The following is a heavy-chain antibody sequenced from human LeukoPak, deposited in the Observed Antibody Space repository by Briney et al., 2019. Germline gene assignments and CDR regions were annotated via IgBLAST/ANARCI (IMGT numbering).Heavy chain of an antibody. CDR2: ISISGTTT. D-gene: IGHD2-21*01. J-gene: IGHJ3*02. CDR3: ARVVYCGDDNCQIFAFDI. CDR1: GFTFSDYY. Sequence: GGSLRLSCAASGFTFSDYYMTWIRQTPGKGLEWVSYISISGTTTFYVDSVKGRFTISRDNTKNSLYLQMNSLRAEDTAMYYCARVVYCGDDNCQIFAFDIWGHGTMVTVSS. V-gene: IGHV3-11*01.